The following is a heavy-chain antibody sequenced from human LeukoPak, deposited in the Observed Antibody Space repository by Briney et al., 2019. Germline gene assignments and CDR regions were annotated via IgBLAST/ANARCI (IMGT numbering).Heavy chain of an antibody. CDR3: ARGLPPRRNYDSSGYYSYYFDY. J-gene: IGHJ4*02. D-gene: IGHD3-22*01. V-gene: IGHV1-18*01. CDR1: GYTFTCYG. Sequence: ASVKVSCKASGYTFTCYGISWVRQAPGQGLEWMGWISAYNGHTKYAQKLQGRVTMTTDTSTSTAYMQLRNLTYDDTAVFYCARGLPPRRNYDSSGYYSYYFDYWGQGTLVTVSS. CDR2: ISAYNGHT.